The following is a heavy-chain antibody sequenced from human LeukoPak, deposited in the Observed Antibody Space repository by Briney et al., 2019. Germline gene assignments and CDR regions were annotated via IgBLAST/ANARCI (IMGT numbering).Heavy chain of an antibody. Sequence: SETLSLTCAVSGXSISTVGYYWTWIRQHPGKGLXWIGYISYTGITYYNPSLKRRLIISLDTSKRQFSLKLNSVTAADTATYYCAKGGQYYYYIMDVWGQGTTVTVSS. D-gene: IGHD3-10*01. V-gene: IGHV4-31*11. J-gene: IGHJ6*02. CDR1: GXSISTVGYY. CDR2: ISYTGIT. CDR3: AKGGQYYYYIMDV.